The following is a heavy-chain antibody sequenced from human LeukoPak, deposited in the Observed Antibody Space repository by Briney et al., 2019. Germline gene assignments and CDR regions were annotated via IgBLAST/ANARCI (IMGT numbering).Heavy chain of an antibody. Sequence: GGSLRLSCAASVLTFSNAWMSWVRQAPGKGLEWVGRIKSKTDGGTTDYGAPVKGRFIISRDDSKNTLYLQMNGLRIEDTAVYYCITDPGEWEPIWGQGTMVTVSS. V-gene: IGHV3-15*01. D-gene: IGHD1-26*01. J-gene: IGHJ3*02. CDR3: ITDPGEWEPI. CDR1: VLTFSNAW. CDR2: IKSKTDGGTT.